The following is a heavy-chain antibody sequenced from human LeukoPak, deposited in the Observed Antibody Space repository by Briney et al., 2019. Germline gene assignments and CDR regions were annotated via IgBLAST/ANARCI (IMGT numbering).Heavy chain of an antibody. V-gene: IGHV4-31*03. Sequence: SETLSLTCTVSGGSFNSGGSYWSWIRQHPVKGLEWIGYIYYGGSTYYNPSLKSRVTISVDTSENQFSLKLTSVTAADTAVYFCARGSSWNWFGPWGRGTLVTVSS. D-gene: IGHD2-15*01. J-gene: IGHJ5*02. CDR2: IYYGGST. CDR3: ARGSSWNWFGP. CDR1: GGSFNSGGSY.